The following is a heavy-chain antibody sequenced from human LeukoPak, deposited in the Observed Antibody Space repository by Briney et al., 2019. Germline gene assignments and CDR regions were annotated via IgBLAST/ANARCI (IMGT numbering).Heavy chain of an antibody. CDR2: INQDGTEK. D-gene: IGHD3-10*01. CDR3: ATLLGRAGY. J-gene: IGHJ4*02. CDR1: GFTLSPYW. V-gene: IGHV3-7*01. Sequence: GGSLRLSCAASGFTLSPYWMTWVRQAPGKGLEWVANINQDGTEKYYVDSVKGRFTISRDNAKNSLYLQMNGLRAEDTAVYYCATLLGRAGYRGQGTLVTVSS.